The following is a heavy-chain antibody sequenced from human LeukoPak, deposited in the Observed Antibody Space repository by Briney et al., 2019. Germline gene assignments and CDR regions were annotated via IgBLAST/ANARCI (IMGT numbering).Heavy chain of an antibody. CDR1: GYSFTSYW. CDR3: ARRRHLYDFWSGYTYYFDY. Sequence: GESLKISCKGSGYSFTSYWIGWVRQMPGKGLEWMGIIYPGDSDTRYSPSFQGQVTISADKSISPAYLQWSSLKASDTAMYYCARRRHLYDFWSGYTYYFDYWGQGTLVTVSS. CDR2: IYPGDSDT. D-gene: IGHD3-3*01. J-gene: IGHJ4*02. V-gene: IGHV5-51*01.